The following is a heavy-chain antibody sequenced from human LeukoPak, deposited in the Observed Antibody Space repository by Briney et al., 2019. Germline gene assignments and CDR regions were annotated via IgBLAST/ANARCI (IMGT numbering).Heavy chain of an antibody. D-gene: IGHD1-26*01. CDR1: GFPFSTYA. V-gene: IGHV3-23*01. Sequence: GGSLRLSCAASGFPFSTYAMTWVRQAPGKGLEWVSGISAGGDRTYYADSVKGRFTISRDNSKNTLYLQMNSLRAEDTAEYYCARSTVGTSCCTAVDYWGQGTLVTVSS. CDR3: ARSTVGTSCCTAVDY. J-gene: IGHJ4*02. CDR2: ISAGGDRT.